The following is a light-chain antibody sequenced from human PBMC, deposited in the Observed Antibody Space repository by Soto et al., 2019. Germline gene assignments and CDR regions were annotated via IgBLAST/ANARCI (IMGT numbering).Light chain of an antibody. V-gene: IGLV2-23*02. J-gene: IGLJ1*01. CDR1: SSDVGSNNL. CDR2: EVS. Sequence: QPASVSGSPGQSITISCTGTSSDVGSNNLVSWYQQHPGKAPKLMIYEVSRRPSGVSNRFSGSKSGNTASLTISGLQAEDEADYYCSSFARSSTPFGSGTKLTVL. CDR3: SSFARSSTP.